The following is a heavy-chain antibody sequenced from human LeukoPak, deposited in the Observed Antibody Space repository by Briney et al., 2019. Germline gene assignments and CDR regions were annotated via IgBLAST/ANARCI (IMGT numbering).Heavy chain of an antibody. D-gene: IGHD6-6*01. V-gene: IGHV3-20*04. Sequence: GGSLRLSCAASGFTFDDYDMSWVRQVPGKGLEWVSSINWNGASTGYADSVKGRFTISRDNAKNSLYLQMNSLSAEDTALYFCARDVEYSNIYFYYYIDVWGKGTTVTVSS. CDR3: ARDVEYSNIYFYYYIDV. CDR2: INWNGAST. CDR1: GFTFDDYD. J-gene: IGHJ6*03.